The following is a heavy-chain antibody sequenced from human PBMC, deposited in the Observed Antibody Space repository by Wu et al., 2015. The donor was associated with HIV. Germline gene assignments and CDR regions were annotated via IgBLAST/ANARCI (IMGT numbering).Heavy chain of an antibody. J-gene: IGHJ3*01. CDR3: ARVGIIGTNAFDV. V-gene: IGHV1-69*11. D-gene: IGHD1-20*01. Sequence: QVQLVQSGAEVKKPGSSVRVSCKASGGTFSISWVRQAPGQGLEWMGWMLTVIDTPIYAQRFQGRVTFTADEFRTIVFMDLINLRSEDTAVYYCARVGIIGTNAFDVWAKGHWSPSLQ. CDR2: MLTVIDTP. CDR1: GGTFS.